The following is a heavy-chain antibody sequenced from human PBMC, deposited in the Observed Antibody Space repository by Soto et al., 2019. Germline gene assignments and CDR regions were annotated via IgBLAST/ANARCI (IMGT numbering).Heavy chain of an antibody. V-gene: IGHV4-61*05. Sequence: PSETLSLTCTVSGGSISSSSYYWGWIRQPPGKGLEWIGYIYYSGSTNYNPSLKSRVTISVDTSKNQFSLKLSSVTAADTAVYYCARVCSSTSCYRDDAFDIWGQGTMVTVSS. CDR1: GGSISSSSYY. D-gene: IGHD2-2*02. J-gene: IGHJ3*02. CDR2: IYYSGST. CDR3: ARVCSSTSCYRDDAFDI.